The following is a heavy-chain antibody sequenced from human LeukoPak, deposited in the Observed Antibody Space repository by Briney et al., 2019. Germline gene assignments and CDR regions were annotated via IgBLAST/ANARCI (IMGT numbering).Heavy chain of an antibody. CDR2: ISLAGQT. D-gene: IGHD2-2*01. V-gene: IGHV4-4*02. J-gene: IGHJ4*02. CDR3: SRESRPFCPFGY. CDR1: GGSISGTNW. Sequence: SGTLSLTCGVPGGSISGTNWWSWVRQPPGQGLEWIGEISLAGQTNYNPSLNGRVTMSLDKSSNQLSLHLTSVTAADTATYFCSRESRPFCPFGYWGQGTLVIVSS.